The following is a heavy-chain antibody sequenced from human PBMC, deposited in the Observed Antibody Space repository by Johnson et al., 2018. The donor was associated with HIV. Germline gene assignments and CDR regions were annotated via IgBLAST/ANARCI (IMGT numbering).Heavy chain of an antibody. D-gene: IGHD6-6*01. V-gene: IGHV3-52*02. J-gene: IGHJ3*02. CDR1: GFTFSSSW. CDR2: IKCDGSEK. Sequence: EQLEESGGGLVKPGGSLRLSCAASGFTFSSSWMHWVCQAPEKGQEWVADIKCDGSEKYYVDSVKGRFTISRDTSKNTLYLQMNSLRAEDTAVYYCARESELLSSSDAFDIWGQGTMVTVSS. CDR3: ARESELLSSSDAFDI.